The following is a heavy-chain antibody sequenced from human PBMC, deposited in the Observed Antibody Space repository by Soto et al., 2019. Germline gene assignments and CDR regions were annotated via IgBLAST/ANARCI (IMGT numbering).Heavy chain of an antibody. CDR2: IYSGGYT. D-gene: IGHD6-25*01. V-gene: IGHV3-53*01. CDR1: GFTVSNNY. CDR3: GPQRGGGGY. J-gene: IGHJ4*02. Sequence: EVQLVESGGGLIQPGGSLRLSCAVSGFTVSNNYMSWVRQAPGKGLEGVSVIYSGGYTAYGDSVKGRFTISRDNSKNTLLLQRKSLGAAAAAVFYWGPQRGGGGYWGQGTLVTVSS.